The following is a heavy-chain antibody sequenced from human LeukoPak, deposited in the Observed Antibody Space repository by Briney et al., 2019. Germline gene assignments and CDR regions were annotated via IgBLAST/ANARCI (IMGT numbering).Heavy chain of an antibody. CDR1: GYSFTSYW. Sequence: GESLKISCKASGYSFTSYWIGWVRQMPEKGLERMGIIYPGDSDTRYSPSFQGQVTISADKSISTAYLQWSSLKASNTAMYYCARERSSGNSTKDAFDIWGQGKMVTVSS. D-gene: IGHD3-22*01. CDR2: IYPGDSDT. CDR3: ARERSSGNSTKDAFDI. J-gene: IGHJ3*02. V-gene: IGHV5-51*01.